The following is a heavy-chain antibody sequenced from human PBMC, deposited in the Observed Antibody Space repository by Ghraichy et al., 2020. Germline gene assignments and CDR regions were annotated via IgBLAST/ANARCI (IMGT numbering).Heavy chain of an antibody. D-gene: IGHD6-13*01. CDR2: ISVSGSIT. CDR3: ARVAAPGEDESFDI. V-gene: IGHV3-48*03. J-gene: IGHJ3*02. CDR1: GFTFSGYE. Sequence: GGSLRLSCAASGFTFSGYEMNWVRQAPGKGLEWVSYISVSGSITYNADSVQGRFTISRDNAKNSLFLQMNSLRGDDTGTYYCARVAAPGEDESFDIWGQGTMVTVSS.